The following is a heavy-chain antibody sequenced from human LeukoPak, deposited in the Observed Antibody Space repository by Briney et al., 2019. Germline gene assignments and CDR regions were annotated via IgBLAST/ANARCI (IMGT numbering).Heavy chain of an antibody. J-gene: IGHJ5*02. Sequence: SETLSLTCTVSGGSISSYYWSWIRQPPGKGLEWIGHIYNSGSTNYKHCFKSILRISVDTYKNQFSLKLSSVTAADAAVYYCARSPLYSSSWYWFDPWGQDTLDPVSS. V-gene: IGHV4-59*01. CDR3: ARSPLYSSSWYWFDP. CDR2: IYNSGST. CDR1: GGSISSYY. D-gene: IGHD6-13*01.